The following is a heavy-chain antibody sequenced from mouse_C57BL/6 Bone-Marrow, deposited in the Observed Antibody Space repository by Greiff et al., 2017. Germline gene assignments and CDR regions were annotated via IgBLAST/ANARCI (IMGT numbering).Heavy chain of an antibody. CDR2: ISNGGGST. Sequence: EVNVVESGGGLVQPGGSLKLSCAASGFTFSDYYMYWVRQTPEKRLEWVAYISNGGGSTYYPDTVKGRFTISRDNAKNTLYLQMSRLKSEDTAMYYCARHYYSNSFAYWGQGTLVTVSA. J-gene: IGHJ3*01. V-gene: IGHV5-12*01. CDR3: ARHYYSNSFAY. D-gene: IGHD2-5*01. CDR1: GFTFSDYY.